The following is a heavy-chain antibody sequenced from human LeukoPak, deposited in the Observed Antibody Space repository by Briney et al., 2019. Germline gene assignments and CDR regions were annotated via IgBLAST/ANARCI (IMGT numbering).Heavy chain of an antibody. V-gene: IGHV3-30*02. Sequence: PGGALRLSCAASGFTFSSYGMHWVRQAPGQGLEWVAFIRYDGSNKYFADSVKGRFTISRDNSKNTLFLQMNSLRAEDTAVYYCAKDTHIGYGDPSAFYDYWGQGTLVTVSS. J-gene: IGHJ4*02. CDR2: IRYDGSNK. CDR1: GFTFSSYG. CDR3: AKDTHIGYGDPSAFYDY. D-gene: IGHD4-17*01.